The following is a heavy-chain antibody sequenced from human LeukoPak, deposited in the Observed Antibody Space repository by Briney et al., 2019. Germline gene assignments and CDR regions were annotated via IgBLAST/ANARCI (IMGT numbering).Heavy chain of an antibody. Sequence: PSETLSLTCTVSGGSISSYYWSWIRQPPGKGLEWIGYIYYSGSTNYNPSLKSRVTISVDTSKNQFSLRLGSVTAADTAVYYCARGAIYGYYPDYWGQGTLVTVSS. D-gene: IGHD4-17*01. CDR2: IYYSGST. J-gene: IGHJ4*02. CDR1: GGSISSYY. CDR3: ARGAIYGYYPDY. V-gene: IGHV4-59*01.